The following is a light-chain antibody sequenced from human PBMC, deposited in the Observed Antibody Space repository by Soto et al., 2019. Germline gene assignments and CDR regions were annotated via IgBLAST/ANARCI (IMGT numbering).Light chain of an antibody. CDR1: QSISSW. V-gene: IGKV1-5*03. J-gene: IGKJ1*01. Sequence: DIQMTQSPSTLSASVGDRVTITCRASQSISSWLAWYQQKPGKAPKLLIYKASSLESGVPARFSGSGSGTEFTRTISSLQPDDFATYYCQQYNSYSWTSGQGTKVEIK. CDR3: QQYNSYSWT. CDR2: KAS.